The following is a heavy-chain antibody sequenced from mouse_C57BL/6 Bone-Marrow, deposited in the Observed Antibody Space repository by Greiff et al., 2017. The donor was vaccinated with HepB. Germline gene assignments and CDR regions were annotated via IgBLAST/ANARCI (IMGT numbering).Heavy chain of an antibody. J-gene: IGHJ2*01. CDR2: ISSGGSYT. Sequence: EVKLQESGGDLVKPGGSLKLSCAASGFTFSSYGMSWVRQTPDKRLEWVATISSGGSYTYYPDSVKGRFTISRDNAKNTLYLQMSSLKSEDTAMYYCARQVLPYFDYWGQGITLTVSS. V-gene: IGHV5-6*01. CDR3: ARQVLPYFDY. D-gene: IGHD1-1*01. CDR1: GFTFSSYG.